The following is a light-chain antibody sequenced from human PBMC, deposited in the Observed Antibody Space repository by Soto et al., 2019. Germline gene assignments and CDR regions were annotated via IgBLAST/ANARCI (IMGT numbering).Light chain of an antibody. CDR1: QSVSSY. V-gene: IGKV3-11*01. J-gene: IGKJ1*01. Sequence: EIVLTQSPATLSLSPGERTTLSCRASQSVSSYFAWYQQSPGQAPRLLIYHASNRATGIPARFSGSGSGTDFTLTISSLEPEDFAVYYCQQHSTWPWRFGQGTKVEIK. CDR3: QQHSTWPWR. CDR2: HAS.